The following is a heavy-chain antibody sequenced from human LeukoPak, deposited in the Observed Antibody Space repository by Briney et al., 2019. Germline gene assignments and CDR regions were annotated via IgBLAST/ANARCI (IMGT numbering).Heavy chain of an antibody. D-gene: IGHD2-21*02. CDR3: ARDVADSYYFDY. CDR2: IYYSGST. CDR1: GASISSYY. V-gene: IGHV4-59*01. J-gene: IGHJ4*02. Sequence: KPSETLSLTCTVSGASISSYYWSWLRQPPGKGLEWLGYIYYSGSTNYNPSLKSRVTISVDTSKNQFSLKLSSVTAADTAVYYCARDVADSYYFDYWGQGTLVTVSS.